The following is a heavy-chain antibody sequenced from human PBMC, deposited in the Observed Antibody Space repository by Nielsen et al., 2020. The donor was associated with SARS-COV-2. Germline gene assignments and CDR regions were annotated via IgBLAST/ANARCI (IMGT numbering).Heavy chain of an antibody. CDR3: ARDCSGGSCYSGYYFDY. D-gene: IGHD2-15*01. V-gene: IGHV3-48*01. Sequence: GESLKISCAASGFTFSSYSMNWVRQAPGKGLEWVSYISSSSSTIYYADSVKGRFTISRDNAKNSLYLQMNSLRAEDTAVYYCARDCSGGSCYSGYYFDYWGQGTLVTVSS. CDR1: GFTFSSYS. J-gene: IGHJ4*02. CDR2: ISSSSSTI.